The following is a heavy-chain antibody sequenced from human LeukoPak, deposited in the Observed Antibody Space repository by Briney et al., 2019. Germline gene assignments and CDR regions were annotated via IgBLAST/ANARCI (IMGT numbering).Heavy chain of an antibody. D-gene: IGHD2-2*01. CDR2: INHSGST. V-gene: IGHV4-34*01. CDR1: GGSFSGYY. Sequence: SETLSLTCAVYGGSFSGYYWSWIRQPPGKGLEWIGEINHSGSTNYNPSLKSRVTISVDTSKNQFSLKLSSVTAADTAVYYCAREGGIYDSNSYYSSTSCQIDYWGQGTLVTVSS. CDR3: AREGGIYDSNSYYSSTSCQIDY. J-gene: IGHJ4*02.